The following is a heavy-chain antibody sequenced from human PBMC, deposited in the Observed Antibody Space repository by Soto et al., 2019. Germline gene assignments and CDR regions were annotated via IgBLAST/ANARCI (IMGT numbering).Heavy chain of an antibody. Sequence: ASVKVSCTVSGYTLTELSMHWVRQAPGKGLEWMGGFDPEDGETIYAQKFQGRVTMTENTSTDTAYMELSSLRSEDTAVYYCATSRFYCGGDCYVGDADAFDIWGQGTMVTVSS. D-gene: IGHD2-21*02. J-gene: IGHJ3*02. CDR2: FDPEDGET. CDR1: GYTLTELS. CDR3: ATSRFYCGGDCYVGDADAFDI. V-gene: IGHV1-24*01.